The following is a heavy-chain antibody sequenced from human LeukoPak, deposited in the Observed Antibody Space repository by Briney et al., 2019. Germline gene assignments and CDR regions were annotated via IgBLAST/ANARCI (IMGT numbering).Heavy chain of an antibody. CDR1: GGSISSGDYY. CDR2: IYYSGST. J-gene: IGHJ4*02. V-gene: IGHV4-30-4*02. D-gene: IGHD4-17*01. CDR3: ATSRKDYGDYVRGYYFDY. Sequence: PSETLSLTCTVSGGSISSGDYYWSWIRQPPGKGLEWIGYIYYSGSTYYNPSLKSRVTISVDTSKNQFSLKLSSVTAADTAVYYCATSRKDYGDYVRGYYFDYWGQGTLVTVSS.